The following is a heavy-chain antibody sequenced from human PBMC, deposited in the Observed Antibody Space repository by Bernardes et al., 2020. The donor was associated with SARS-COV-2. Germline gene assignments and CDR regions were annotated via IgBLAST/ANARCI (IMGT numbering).Heavy chain of an antibody. CDR1: GFTFSNYA. J-gene: IGHJ3*01. CDR2: VNSAGTA. V-gene: IGHV3-23*01. Sequence: SCSVSGFTFSNYAMSWFRQTPGKGLEWISAVNSAGTAYYADSVRGRFTAARDNSKDTLYLQMSSLRSGDTAVYYCARVVSGPHVGADAFAVWGRGTTVTVSS. CDR3: ARVVSGPHVGADAFAV. D-gene: IGHD2-21*02.